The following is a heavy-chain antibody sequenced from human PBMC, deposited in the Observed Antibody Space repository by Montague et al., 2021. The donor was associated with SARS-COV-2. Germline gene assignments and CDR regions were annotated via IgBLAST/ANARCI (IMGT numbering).Heavy chain of an antibody. CDR3: ARGTWQQLNY. D-gene: IGHD6-13*01. CDR2: IFYTGST. CDR1: GGSITNYY. J-gene: IGHJ4*02. V-gene: IGHV4-59*13. Sequence: SETLSLTCTVSGGSITNYYWNWIRQPPGKGLEWIGYIFYTGSTNYNPSPKSRVTISVDTSKNQFSLKLTSVTAADTAVYYCARGTWQQLNYWGQGTLVTVSS.